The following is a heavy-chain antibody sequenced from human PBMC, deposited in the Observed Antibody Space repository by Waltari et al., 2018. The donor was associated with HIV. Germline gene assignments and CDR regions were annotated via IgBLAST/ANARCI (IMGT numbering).Heavy chain of an antibody. CDR2: MNPNSGNT. J-gene: IGHJ6*02. Sequence: QVQLVQSGAEVKKPGASVKVSCKASGYTFTSYDINWVRQATGQGLEWMGWMNPNSGNTGYAQKFQGRVTMTRNTSISTAYMELSSLRSEETAVYYCARQWATVTTPYSYFGMDVWGQGTTVTVSS. D-gene: IGHD4-4*01. CDR3: ARQWATVTTPYSYFGMDV. V-gene: IGHV1-8*01. CDR1: GYTFTSYD.